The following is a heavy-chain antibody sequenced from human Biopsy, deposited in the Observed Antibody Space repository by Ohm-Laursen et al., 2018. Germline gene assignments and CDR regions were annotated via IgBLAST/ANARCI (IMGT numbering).Heavy chain of an antibody. J-gene: IGHJ2*01. V-gene: IGHV4-31*03. Sequence: SQTLSLTCSDSGASVKTSGYFWAWIRQRPGKGLEWIGYISYNERTHYNPSLTSRLAISFDTSNNRISLQLRSVSVADTAVYYRVREPKTGTAEAWYFDLWGRGSPVTVPS. CDR1: GASVKTSGYF. CDR2: ISYNERT. CDR3: VREPKTGTAEAWYFDL. D-gene: IGHD3-9*01.